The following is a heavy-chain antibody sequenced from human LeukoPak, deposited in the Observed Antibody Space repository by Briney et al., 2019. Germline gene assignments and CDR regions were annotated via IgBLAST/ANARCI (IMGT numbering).Heavy chain of an antibody. CDR3: TKELHVAVAVADYYYFYMDV. D-gene: IGHD6-19*01. Sequence: GGSLRLSCAASGFAFSSFAMGWVRQAPGKGLEWLSTINGGGNTTFYSDSVKGRFTISRDNSKNTLYLHMDSLRPDDTATYYCTKELHVAVAVADYYYFYMDVWGRGTAVTVSS. CDR1: GFAFSSFA. J-gene: IGHJ6*03. CDR2: INGGGNTT. V-gene: IGHV3-23*01.